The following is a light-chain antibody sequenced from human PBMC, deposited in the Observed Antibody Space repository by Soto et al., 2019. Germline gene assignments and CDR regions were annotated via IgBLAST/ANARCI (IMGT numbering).Light chain of an antibody. Sequence: QSVLTQPPSASGSPGQLVTISCTGTSGDVGGYNYVSWYQQHPGKAPKLMIFEVSERPSGVPDRFSASKSGNTASLTVSGLQADDEADYYCSSYAGSNNYVFGTGTKVTVL. CDR1: SGDVGGYNY. J-gene: IGLJ1*01. CDR3: SSYAGSNNYV. CDR2: EVS. V-gene: IGLV2-8*01.